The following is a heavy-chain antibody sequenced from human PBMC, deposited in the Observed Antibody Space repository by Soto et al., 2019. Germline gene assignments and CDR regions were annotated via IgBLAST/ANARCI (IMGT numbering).Heavy chain of an antibody. J-gene: IGHJ4*02. CDR2: IYPSGST. CDR3: ATGCQTYYFDY. V-gene: IGHV4-38-2*01. CDR1: GYSISSGYY. Sequence: PSETLSLTGAVSGYSISSGYYWGWIRQPPGKGLEWIGRIYPSGSTYYNPSLTSRVTISVDTPKNQFSLKLRSVTAADTAQYDGATGCQTYYFDYWGQGALVTVSS.